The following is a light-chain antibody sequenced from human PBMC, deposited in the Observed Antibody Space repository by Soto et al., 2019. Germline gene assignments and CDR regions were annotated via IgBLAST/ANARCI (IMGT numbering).Light chain of an antibody. Sequence: QSVLTQPPSVSGAPGQRVTISCTGSTSNIGAGYDVHWYQQLPGTAPKLLIHANSNRPSGVPDRFSGSKSGTSASLAITGLQAEDEAEYYCQSYDSSLSGYVFGTGTQLTVL. J-gene: IGLJ1*01. CDR1: TSNIGAGYD. CDR2: ANS. CDR3: QSYDSSLSGYV. V-gene: IGLV1-40*01.